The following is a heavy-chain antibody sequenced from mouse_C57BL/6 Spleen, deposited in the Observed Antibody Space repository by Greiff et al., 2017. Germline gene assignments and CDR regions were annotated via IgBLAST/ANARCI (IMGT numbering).Heavy chain of an antibody. Sequence: EVQLVESGGGLVKPGGSLKLSCAASGFTFSSYTMSWVRQTPGKRLEWVATISGGGGDTYYPDSVKGRFTMSRDNAKNTLYMQMSSLKSEDTAFYDCARHYGSSLYYALDYWGQGTSVTVSS. CDR3: ARHYGSSLYYALDY. D-gene: IGHD1-1*01. CDR2: ISGGGGDT. CDR1: GFTFSSYT. J-gene: IGHJ4*01. V-gene: IGHV5-9*01.